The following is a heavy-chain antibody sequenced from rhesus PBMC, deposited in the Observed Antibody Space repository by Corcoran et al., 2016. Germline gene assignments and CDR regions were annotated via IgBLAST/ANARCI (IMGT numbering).Heavy chain of an antibody. J-gene: IGHJ4*01. D-gene: IGHD6-25*01. V-gene: IGHV3-103*01. Sequence: EVQLVETGGGLVQPGGSLRLSCAASGFTFSSYAMQWVRQAPGKGLEWSSAINRGGGSTYDEEAVKGRFHYSRDDSKNPLSLQMNSLRAEDTAVYYCAACIAAAGRLVDYWGQGVLVTVSS. CDR3: AACIAAAGRLVDY. CDR1: GFTFSSYA. CDR2: INRGGGST.